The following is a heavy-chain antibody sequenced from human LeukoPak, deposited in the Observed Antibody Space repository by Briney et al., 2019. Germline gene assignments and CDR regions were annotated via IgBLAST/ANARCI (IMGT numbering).Heavy chain of an antibody. J-gene: IGHJ4*02. D-gene: IGHD1-26*01. CDR1: GFTFSSYG. V-gene: IGHV3-30*02. CDR2: IRYDGSNK. CDR3: AKGIVGATRKINFFDY. Sequence: GGSLRLSYAASGFTFSSYGMHWVRQAPGKGLEWVAFIRYDGSNKYYADSVKGRFTISRDNSKNTLYLQMNSLRAEDTAVYYCAKGIVGATRKINFFDYWGQGTLVTVSS.